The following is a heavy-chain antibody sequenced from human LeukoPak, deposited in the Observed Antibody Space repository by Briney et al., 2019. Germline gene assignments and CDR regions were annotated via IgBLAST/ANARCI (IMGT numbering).Heavy chain of an antibody. J-gene: IGHJ4*02. V-gene: IGHV4-34*01. CDR3: ARGASSIHFDY. Sequence: SETLSLTCAVYGGSFSGYYWSWIRQPPGKGLEWIGEINHSGSTNYNPPLKSRVTISVDTSKNQFSLKLSSVTAADTAVYYCARGASSIHFDYWGQGTLVTVSS. CDR1: GGSFSGYY. CDR2: INHSGST. D-gene: IGHD3-16*01.